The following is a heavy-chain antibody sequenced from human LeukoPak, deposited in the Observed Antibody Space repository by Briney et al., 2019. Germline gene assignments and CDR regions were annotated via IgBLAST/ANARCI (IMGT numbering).Heavy chain of an antibody. V-gene: IGHV3-11*01. D-gene: IGHD2-21*02. CDR3: ARSYCGGDCYSGY. Sequence: PGGSLRLSCAASGFTFSDYYMSWIRQAPGKGLEWVSYISETGSNIYYTDSVKGRFTISRDNAKNSVYLQMNSLRAEDTAVYYCARSYCGGDCYSGYWGQGTLVTVSS. J-gene: IGHJ4*02. CDR2: ISETGSNI. CDR1: GFTFSDYY.